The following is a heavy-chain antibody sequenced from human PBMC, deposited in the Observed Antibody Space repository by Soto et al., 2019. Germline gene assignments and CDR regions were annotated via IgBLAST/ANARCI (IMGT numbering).Heavy chain of an antibody. D-gene: IGHD3-3*01. J-gene: IGHJ3*02. CDR2: IYNSGST. V-gene: IGHV4-59*08. CDR1: GGSISSYY. CDR3: ARRITIWSVFDI. Sequence: QVQLQESGPGLVKPSETLSLTCTVSGGSISSYYWSWIRQSPGKGLEYIGYIYNSGSTNYNPSPKSRVSMSIDTSKNQFSLRLTSVTAADTARYYGARRITIWSVFDIWGQGTMVIVSS.